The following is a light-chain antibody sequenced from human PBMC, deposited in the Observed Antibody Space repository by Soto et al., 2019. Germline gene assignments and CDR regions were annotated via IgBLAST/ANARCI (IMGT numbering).Light chain of an antibody. Sequence: QSLLTQSPSASASLGASVKLTCTLSSGHSNYAIAWHQQQPEKGPRYLMKLNNDGSHSKGDGIPDRFSGSSSGAERYLTISSLQSEDESDYYCQTWDTGISVVFGGGTKLTVL. J-gene: IGLJ2*01. CDR3: QTWDTGISVV. V-gene: IGLV4-69*01. CDR1: SGHSNYA. CDR2: LNNDGSH.